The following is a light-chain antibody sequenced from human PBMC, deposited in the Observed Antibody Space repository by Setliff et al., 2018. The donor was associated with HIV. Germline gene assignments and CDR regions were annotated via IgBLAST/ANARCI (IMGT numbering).Light chain of an antibody. CDR2: EVS. J-gene: IGLJ1*01. V-gene: IGLV2-14*01. CDR3: SSYTSSFTRV. CDR1: SSDVGGYDY. Sequence: QSALTQPASVSGSPGQSITISYTGTSSDVGGYDYVSWYQQHPGKAPKLMIYEVSNRPSGVSNRFSGSKSGNTASLTISGLQAEDEADYYCSSYTSSFTRVFGTGTKVTLL.